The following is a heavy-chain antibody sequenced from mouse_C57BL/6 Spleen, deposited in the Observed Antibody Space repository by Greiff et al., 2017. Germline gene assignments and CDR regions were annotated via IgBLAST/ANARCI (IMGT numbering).Heavy chain of an antibody. CDR3: ARWYDEGAGFAD. V-gene: IGHV1-55*01. D-gene: IGHD2-14*01. CDR1: GYTFTSYW. Sequence: QVQLQQPGAELVKPGASVKMSCKASGYTFTSYWITWVKQRPGQGLEWIGDIYPGSGSTNYNEKFKSKATLTVDTSSSTAYMQLSSLTSEDSAVYYWARWYDEGAGFADWGQGTLVTVSA. CDR2: IYPGSGST. J-gene: IGHJ3*01.